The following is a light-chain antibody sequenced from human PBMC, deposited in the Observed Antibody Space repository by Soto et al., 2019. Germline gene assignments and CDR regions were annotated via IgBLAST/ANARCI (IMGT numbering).Light chain of an antibody. CDR3: QSYDATNQV. CDR1: SGSIASNY. Sequence: NFMLTQPHSVSESPGKTVIISCTRSSGSIASNYVQWYQQRPGSSPTTVIYEDNQRPSGVPDRFSGSIDSSSNSASLTISGPETEDEADYFCQSYDATNQVFGGGTKVTVL. V-gene: IGLV6-57*01. CDR2: EDN. J-gene: IGLJ3*02.